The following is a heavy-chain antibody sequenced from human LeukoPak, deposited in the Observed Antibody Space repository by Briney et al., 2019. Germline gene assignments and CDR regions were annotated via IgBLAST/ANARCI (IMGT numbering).Heavy chain of an antibody. CDR3: ARGRGGYALGPRIFDY. Sequence: SETLSLTCTVSGYSISSGYYWGWIRQPPGKGLEWIGSIYHSGSTYYNPSLKSRVTISLDTSKNQIACKLSSVTAAATAVYYCARGRGGYALGPRIFDYWGQGTLVTVSS. V-gene: IGHV4-38-2*02. J-gene: IGHJ4*02. CDR1: GYSISSGYY. D-gene: IGHD5-12*01. CDR2: IYHSGST.